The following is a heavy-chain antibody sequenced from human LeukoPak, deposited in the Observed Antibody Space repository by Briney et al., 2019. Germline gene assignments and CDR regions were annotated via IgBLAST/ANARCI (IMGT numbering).Heavy chain of an antibody. CDR2: IRKDGSEK. CDR1: GFTFEIYW. CDR3: ARHWEGVESDAFDI. D-gene: IGHD1-26*01. V-gene: IGHV3-7*04. Sequence: GGSLRLFCAASGFTFEIYWMSWVRQAPGKGLVWVANIRKDGSEKNYVDSVKGRFTISRDNAKNSLYLQMNSLRADDTALYYCARHWEGVESDAFDIWGQGTMVTVSS. J-gene: IGHJ3*02.